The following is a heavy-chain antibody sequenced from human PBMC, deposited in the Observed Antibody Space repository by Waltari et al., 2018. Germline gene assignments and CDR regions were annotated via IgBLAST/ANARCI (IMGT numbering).Heavy chain of an antibody. D-gene: IGHD3-22*01. CDR3: ARGPSYYYDSSGYPFDY. CDR1: GFTFSSYG. V-gene: IGHV3-20*01. CDR2: INWNGGST. J-gene: IGHJ4*02. Sequence: VQLVESGGGVVQPGRSLRLSCAASGFTFSSYGMHWVRQAPGKGLEWVSGINWNGGSTGYADSVKGRFTISRDNAKNSLYLQMNSLRAEDTALYHCARGPSYYYDSSGYPFDYWGQGTLVTVSS.